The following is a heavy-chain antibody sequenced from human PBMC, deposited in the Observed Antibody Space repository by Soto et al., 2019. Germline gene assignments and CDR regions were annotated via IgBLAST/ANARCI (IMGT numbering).Heavy chain of an antibody. CDR2: IYYSGST. CDR3: ARQGTYYDILTGYYNPRFDY. J-gene: IGHJ4*02. Sequence: PSETLSLTCAVSGGSISSGGYSWGWIRQPPGKGLEWIGSIYYSGSTYYNPSLKSRVTISVDTSKNQFSLKLSSVTAADTAVYYCARQGTYYDILTGYYNPRFDYWGQGTLVTVSS. CDR1: GGSISSGGYS. V-gene: IGHV4-39*01. D-gene: IGHD3-9*01.